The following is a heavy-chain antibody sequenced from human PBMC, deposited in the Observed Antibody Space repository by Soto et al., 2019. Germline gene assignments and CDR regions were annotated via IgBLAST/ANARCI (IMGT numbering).Heavy chain of an antibody. Sequence: EVQLVESGGGLVKPGGSLRLSCAASGFTFSSYSMNWVRQAPGKGLEWVSSISSSSSYIYYAASVKGRFTISRDNAKNSLYLQMNSLRAEDTAVYYCARPWGHYYYYYDMDVWGKGTTVTVSS. V-gene: IGHV3-21*01. D-gene: IGHD7-27*01. CDR3: ARPWGHYYYYYDMDV. CDR1: GFTFSSYS. J-gene: IGHJ6*03. CDR2: ISSSSSYI.